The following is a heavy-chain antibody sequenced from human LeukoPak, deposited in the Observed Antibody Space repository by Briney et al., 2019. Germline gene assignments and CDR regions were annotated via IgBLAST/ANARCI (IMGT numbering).Heavy chain of an antibody. V-gene: IGHV4-39*07. CDR2: IYYSGST. CDR1: GGSISSSSYY. Sequence: SETLSLTCTVSGGSISSSSYYWGWIRQPPGKGLEWIGSIYYSGSTYYNPSPKSRVTISVDTSKNQFSLKLSSVTAADTAVYYCARVGRGTWGAFDIWGQGTMVTVSS. D-gene: IGHD7-27*01. CDR3: ARVGRGTWGAFDI. J-gene: IGHJ3*02.